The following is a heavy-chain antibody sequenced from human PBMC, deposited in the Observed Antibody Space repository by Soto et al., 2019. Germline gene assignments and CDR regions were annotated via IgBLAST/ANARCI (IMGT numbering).Heavy chain of an antibody. CDR2: LWYDGSSE. J-gene: IGHJ3*02. CDR1: GFSFIFSG. V-gene: IGHV3-33*01. D-gene: IGHD3-16*01. Sequence: QVHLVEPGGGVVQPGRSLRLSCAAPGFSFIFSGMHWVRQAPGKGLEWVAGLWYDGSSENYADSVKGRFTISRHNSKNTLHLQMDSLRVEDTAMYYCARGLAKVAGGAFDIWGQGTMVIVSS. CDR3: ARGLAKVAGGAFDI.